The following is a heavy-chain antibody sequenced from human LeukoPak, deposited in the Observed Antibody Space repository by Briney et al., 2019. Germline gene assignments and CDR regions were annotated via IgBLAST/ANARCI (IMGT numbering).Heavy chain of an antibody. CDR1: GYTFTGYY. J-gene: IGHJ4*02. CDR2: INPNSGGT. V-gene: IGHV1-2*02. Sequence: GASVKVSCKAPGYTFTGYYMHWVRQAPGQGLEWMGWINPNSGGTNYAQKFQGRVTMTRDTSISTAYMELSRLRSDDTAVYYCARDCGSDCYSLDYWGQGTLVTVSS. D-gene: IGHD2-21*02. CDR3: ARDCGSDCYSLDY.